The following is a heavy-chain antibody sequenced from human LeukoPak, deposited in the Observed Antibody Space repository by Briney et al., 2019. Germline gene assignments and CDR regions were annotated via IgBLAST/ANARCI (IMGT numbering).Heavy chain of an antibody. CDR1: GGSFSGYF. J-gene: IGHJ6*03. D-gene: IGHD1-1*01. CDR2: VNHGGGT. V-gene: IGHV4-34*01. CDR3: ARGTRYNSASPFSRYYYMDV. Sequence: SETLSLTCAAYGGSFSGYFWTWIRQPPGKGLEWIGEVNHGGGTNYNPSLESRVTVSVDTSKNQFSLNLSSVTAADTAVYYCARGTRYNSASPFSRYYYMDVWGKGTTVTVSS.